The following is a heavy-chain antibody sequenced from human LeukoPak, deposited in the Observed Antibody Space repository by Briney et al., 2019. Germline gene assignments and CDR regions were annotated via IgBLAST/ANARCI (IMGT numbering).Heavy chain of an antibody. Sequence: GGSLRLSCAASGFTFSSYAMHWVRQAPGKGLEWVSGISWNSGSIGYADSVKGRFTISRDNAKNSLYLQMNSLRAEDMALYYCAKDMNYYDSSGYDYWGQGTLVTVSS. J-gene: IGHJ4*02. CDR1: GFTFSSYA. D-gene: IGHD3-22*01. CDR3: AKDMNYYDSSGYDY. CDR2: ISWNSGSI. V-gene: IGHV3-9*03.